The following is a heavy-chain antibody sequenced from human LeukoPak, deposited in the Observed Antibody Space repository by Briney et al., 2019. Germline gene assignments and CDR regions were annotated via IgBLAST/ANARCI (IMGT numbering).Heavy chain of an antibody. CDR2: IYYSGST. D-gene: IGHD6-13*01. CDR3: ARDGSSSWYGWFDP. J-gene: IGHJ5*02. Sequence: SETLSLTCTVSGGSVSSYYWSWIRQPPGKGLEWIGYIYYSGSTNYNPSLKSRVTISVDTSKNQFSLKLSSVTAADTAVYYCARDGSSSWYGWFDPWGQGTLATVSS. CDR1: GGSVSSYY. V-gene: IGHV4-59*02.